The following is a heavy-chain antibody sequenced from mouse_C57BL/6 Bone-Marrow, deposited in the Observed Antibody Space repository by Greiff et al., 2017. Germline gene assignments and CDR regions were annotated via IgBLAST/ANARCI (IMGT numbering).Heavy chain of an antibody. CDR3: ARGSVAY. V-gene: IGHV1-54*01. CDR2: INPGSGGT. Sequence: QVQLQQSGAELVRPGTSVKVSCKASGYAFTNYLIEWVKQRPGQGLEWIGVINPGSGGTNYNEKFKGKATLTADKSSSTAYMQLSSLTSEDSAVYFCARGSVAYGGRGTLVTVSA. CDR1: GYAFTNYL. J-gene: IGHJ3*01.